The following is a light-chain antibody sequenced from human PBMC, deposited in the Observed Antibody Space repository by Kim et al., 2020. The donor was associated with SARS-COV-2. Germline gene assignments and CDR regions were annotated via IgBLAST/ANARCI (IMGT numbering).Light chain of an antibody. CDR3: QSYDSSLSGV. J-gene: IGLJ2*01. CDR2: GNS. V-gene: IGLV1-40*01. CDR1: SSNIGAGYD. Sequence: QAVVTQPPSVSGAPGQRVTISCTGSSSNIGAGYDVHWYQQPPGTAPKLLIYGNSNRPSGVPDRFSGSKSGTSASLAITGLQAEDEADYYCQSYDSSLSGVFGGGTQLTVL.